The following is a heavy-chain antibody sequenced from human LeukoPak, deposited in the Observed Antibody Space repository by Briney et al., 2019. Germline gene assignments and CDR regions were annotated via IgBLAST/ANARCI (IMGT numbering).Heavy chain of an antibody. J-gene: IGHJ4*02. Sequence: GGSLRLSCAASGFTFSSYSMNWVRQAPGKGLEWVSSISSSSYIYYADSVKGRFTISRDNAKNSLYLQMNSLRAEDTAVYYCARDDTVTRGWFDYWGQGTLVTVSS. D-gene: IGHD4-17*01. V-gene: IGHV3-21*01. CDR3: ARDDTVTRGWFDY. CDR2: ISSSSYI. CDR1: GFTFSSYS.